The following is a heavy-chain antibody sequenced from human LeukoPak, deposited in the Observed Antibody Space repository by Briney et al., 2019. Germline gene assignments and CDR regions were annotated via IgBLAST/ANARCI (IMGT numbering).Heavy chain of an antibody. V-gene: IGHV1-69*13. CDR1: GGTFSSYA. CDR2: IIPIFGTA. CDR3: ASRLWSGYYYFAY. D-gene: IGHD3-3*01. Sequence: SVKVSCKASGGTFSSYAISWVRQAPGQGLEWMGGIIPIFGTANYAQKFQGRVTITADESTSTAYMELRSLRSEDTAVYYCASRLWSGYYYFAYWGQGTLVTVSS. J-gene: IGHJ4*02.